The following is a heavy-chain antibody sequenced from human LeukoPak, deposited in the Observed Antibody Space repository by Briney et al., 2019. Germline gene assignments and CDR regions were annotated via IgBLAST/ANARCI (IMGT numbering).Heavy chain of an antibody. V-gene: IGHV4-59*01. CDR2: IYYSGRT. CDR3: ARDRGSSGWYGEGYFDY. CDR1: GGSISSYF. J-gene: IGHJ4*02. D-gene: IGHD6-19*01. Sequence: SETLSLTCTVSGGSISSYFWIWLRQPPGKGLEWIGHIYYSGRTNYSPSLKSRVTISVDTSKNQFSRILSSVTAADTAVYYCARDRGSSGWYGEGYFDYWGQGILVTVSP.